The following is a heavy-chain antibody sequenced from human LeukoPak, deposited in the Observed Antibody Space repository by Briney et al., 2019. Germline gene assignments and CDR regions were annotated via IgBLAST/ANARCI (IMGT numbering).Heavy chain of an antibody. Sequence: GGSLRLSCAASGFTFSTYSMNWVRQAPGKGLEWVSSISSSSSYIYYADSVKGRFTISRDNAKNSLYLQMDSLRAEDTAVYYCARHFRYYYYGSSYYYYFDYWGQGTLVTVSS. CDR2: ISSSSSYI. CDR3: ARHFRYYYYGSSYYYYFDY. J-gene: IGHJ4*02. D-gene: IGHD3-22*01. V-gene: IGHV3-21*01. CDR1: GFTFSTYS.